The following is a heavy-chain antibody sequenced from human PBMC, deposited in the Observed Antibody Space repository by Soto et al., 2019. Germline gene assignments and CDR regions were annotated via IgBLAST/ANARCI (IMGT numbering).Heavy chain of an antibody. CDR1: GGTFSSYA. D-gene: IGHD3-9*01. CDR2: IIPIFGTA. CDR3: AREDDFDCFRHPDQANDAFDI. Sequence: ASVKVSCKASGGTFSSYAISWVRQAPGQGLEWMGGIIPIFGTANYAQKFQGRVTITADESTSTAYMELSSLRSEDTAVYYCAREDDFDCFRHPDQANDAFDIWGQGTMVTVSS. V-gene: IGHV1-69*13. J-gene: IGHJ3*02.